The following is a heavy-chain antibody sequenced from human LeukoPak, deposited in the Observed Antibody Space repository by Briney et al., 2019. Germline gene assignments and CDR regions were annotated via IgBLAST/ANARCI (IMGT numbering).Heavy chain of an antibody. CDR2: IKQDGSEK. V-gene: IGHV3-7*01. D-gene: IGHD1-14*01. CDR1: GFTFSSYS. CDR3: ARGTAPPYYFDY. J-gene: IGHJ4*02. Sequence: GGSLRLSCAASGFTFSSYSMNWVRQAPGKGLEWVANIKQDGSEKYYVDSVKGRLTISRDNAKNSLYLQMNSLRAEDTAVYYCARGTAPPYYFDYWGQGTLVTVSS.